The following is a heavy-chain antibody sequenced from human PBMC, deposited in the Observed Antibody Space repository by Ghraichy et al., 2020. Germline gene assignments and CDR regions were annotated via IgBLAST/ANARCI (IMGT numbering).Heavy chain of an antibody. CDR1: GFSFSSYE. CDR2: ISGSSGTR. J-gene: IGHJ4*02. CDR3: ARDQGDGYCSTDTCYGVDY. Sequence: GGSLRLSCVASGFSFSSYEINWVRQAPGKGLEWVAYISGSSGTRFYADSVKGRFTISRDNAKSSLYLQMNSLTLEDTAIYYCARDQGDGYCSTDTCYGVDYWGLGTLVTVSS. V-gene: IGHV3-48*03. D-gene: IGHD2-2*01.